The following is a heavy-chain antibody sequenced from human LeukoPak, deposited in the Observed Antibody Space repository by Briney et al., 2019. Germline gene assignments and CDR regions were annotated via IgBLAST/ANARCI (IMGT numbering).Heavy chain of an antibody. CDR3: ARAMVRARAFDI. V-gene: IGHV3-23*01. J-gene: IGHJ3*02. CDR2: LSGSGSST. CDR1: GFTFSNFA. Sequence: GGSLRLSCAASGFTFSNFAMSWVRQAPGKGLEWVSGLSGSGSSTYYADSVKGRFTISRENSKNTLYLQMNSLRAEDTALYHCARAMVRARAFDIWGQGTMVTVSS. D-gene: IGHD3-10*01.